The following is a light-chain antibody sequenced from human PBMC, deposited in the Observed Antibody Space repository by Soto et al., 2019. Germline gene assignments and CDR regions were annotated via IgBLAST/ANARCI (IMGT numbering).Light chain of an antibody. J-gene: IGLJ2*01. CDR1: SGRIASNY. CDR2: EDD. CDR3: QSYDSSNVV. Sequence: FMLTQPHSVSESPGKTVTISCTRSSGRIASNYVQWNQQRPGSAPTTVIYEDDQRPSGVPDRFSGSIDSSSNSASLTISGLQTEDEADYYCQSYDSSNVVFGGGTKVTVL. V-gene: IGLV6-57*04.